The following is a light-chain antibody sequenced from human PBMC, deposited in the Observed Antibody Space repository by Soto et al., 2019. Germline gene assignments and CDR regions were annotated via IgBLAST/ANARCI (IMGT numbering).Light chain of an antibody. CDR1: SSDVGGYNY. V-gene: IGLV2-14*01. CDR2: EVS. CDR3: TSYTSGSTLDV. J-gene: IGLJ1*01. Sequence: QSVLTQPASVSGSPGQSITISCTGTSSDVGGYNYVSWYQQHPGKAPKLMIYEVSNRPLGVSNRFSGSKSGNTASLTISGLQAEDEADYYCTSYTSGSTLDVFGTRTKVTVL.